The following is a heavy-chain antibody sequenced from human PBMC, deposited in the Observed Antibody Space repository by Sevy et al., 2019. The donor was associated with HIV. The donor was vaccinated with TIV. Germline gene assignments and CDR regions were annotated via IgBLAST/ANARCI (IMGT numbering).Heavy chain of an antibody. V-gene: IGHV3-74*01. J-gene: IGHJ4*02. CDR1: GFTFTTYW. Sequence: GGSLRLSCATSGFTFTTYWMHWVRQSPGKGLVWVSRINSDGSITDYADSVKGRFTMSRDNAKNTLYLQMNRLRAEDTAVYYGARDQFSYFDYWGQGTLVTVSS. CDR2: INSDGSIT. D-gene: IGHD3-3*01. CDR3: ARDQFSYFDY.